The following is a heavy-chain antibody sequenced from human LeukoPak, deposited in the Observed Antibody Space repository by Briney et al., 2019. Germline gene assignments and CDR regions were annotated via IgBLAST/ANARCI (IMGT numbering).Heavy chain of an antibody. V-gene: IGHV3-48*01. CDR3: AREGGYRGNDAAG. Sequence: PGGSLRLSCAASGFTFSTYSMKWVRQAPGKGLEWVSYISDSGAMYYADSVRGRFTISRENAQNSLFLQMNSLRAEDTAVYYCAREGGYRGNDAAGWGKEPRVTVSS. CDR2: ISDSGAM. CDR1: GFTFSTYS. J-gene: IGHJ4*02. D-gene: IGHD5-12*01.